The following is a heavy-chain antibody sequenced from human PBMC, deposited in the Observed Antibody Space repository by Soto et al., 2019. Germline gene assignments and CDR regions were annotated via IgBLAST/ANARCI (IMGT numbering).Heavy chain of an antibody. CDR2: INAGNGNT. CDR1: GYTFTSYA. Sequence: ASVKVSCKASGYTFTSYAMHWVRQAPGQRLEWMGWINAGNGNTKYSQKFQGRVTITRDTSASTAYMELSSLRSEDTAVYYCARSTDRYCSSTSCSPYFDYWGQGTLVTVSS. J-gene: IGHJ4*02. CDR3: ARSTDRYCSSTSCSPYFDY. D-gene: IGHD2-2*01. V-gene: IGHV1-3*01.